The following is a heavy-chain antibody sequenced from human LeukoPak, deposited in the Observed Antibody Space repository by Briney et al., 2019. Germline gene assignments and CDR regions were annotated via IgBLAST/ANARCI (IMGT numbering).Heavy chain of an antibody. Sequence: GGSLRLSWAASGFTFSSYGMTWVRQAPGKGLEWVSSISGSGYNTYDADSVKGRFTISRDNSKNTLYLQMNSLRAEDTAVYYCAKTYSSSWYGYNWFDPWGQGTLVTVSS. CDR3: AKTYSSSWYGYNWFDP. CDR1: GFTFSSYG. V-gene: IGHV3-23*01. J-gene: IGHJ5*02. D-gene: IGHD6-13*01. CDR2: ISGSGYNT.